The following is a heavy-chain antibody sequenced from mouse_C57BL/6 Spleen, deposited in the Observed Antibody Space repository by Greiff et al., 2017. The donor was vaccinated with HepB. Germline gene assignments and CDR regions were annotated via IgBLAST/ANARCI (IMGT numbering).Heavy chain of an antibody. CDR1: GYTFTSYW. V-gene: IGHV1-55*01. Sequence: VQLQQPGAELVKPGASVKMSCKASGYTFTSYWITWVKQRPGQGLEWIGDIYPGSGSTNYNEKFKSKATLTVDTSSSTAYMQLSSLTSEDSAVYYCARWGDYYGSPFAYRGQGTLVTVSA. CDR2: IYPGSGST. J-gene: IGHJ3*01. D-gene: IGHD1-1*01. CDR3: ARWGDYYGSPFAY.